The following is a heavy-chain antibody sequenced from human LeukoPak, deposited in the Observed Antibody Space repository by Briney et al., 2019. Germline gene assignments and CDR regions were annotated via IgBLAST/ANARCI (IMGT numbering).Heavy chain of an antibody. CDR2: IKQDETEK. V-gene: IGHV3-7*01. J-gene: IGHJ6*02. D-gene: IGHD6-13*01. CDR1: GLTFSNFW. CDR3: ARELDSSSWYDPNYGMDV. Sequence: GGSLRLSCTASGLTFSNFWMGWVRQAPGKGLEWVANIKQDETEKFYLGSVKGRFTISRDNSKNTLYLQMNSLRAEDTAVYYCARELDSSSWYDPNYGMDVWGQGTTVTVSS.